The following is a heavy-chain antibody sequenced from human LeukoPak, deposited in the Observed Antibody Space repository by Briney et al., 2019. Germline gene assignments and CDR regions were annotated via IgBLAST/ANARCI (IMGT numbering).Heavy chain of an antibody. CDR1: GGTFISFA. CDR3: AGSITMVRGVTTYYYYYMDV. V-gene: IGHV1-69*05. J-gene: IGHJ6*03. Sequence: GASVKVSFKASGGTFISFAISRVRPAPGEGLEWMGGIIPIFGTANYAQKFQGRVTITTDESTSTAYMELSSLRSEDTAVYYCAGSITMVRGVTTYYYYYMDVWGKGTTVTVSS. CDR2: IIPIFGTA. D-gene: IGHD3-10*01.